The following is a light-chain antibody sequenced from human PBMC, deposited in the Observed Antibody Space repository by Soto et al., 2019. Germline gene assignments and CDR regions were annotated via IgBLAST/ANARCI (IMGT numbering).Light chain of an antibody. V-gene: IGKV1-39*01. Sequence: DIQMTQSPSSLSASVGDRVTSTFLASQSISGYLNWYQHKPGKAPKLLIYAAFSLQSGVPSRFSGSGSGTDFTLTISSLQPEDFATYYCQQSYSSPITFGQGTRLEIK. CDR1: QSISGY. J-gene: IGKJ5*01. CDR3: QQSYSSPIT. CDR2: AAF.